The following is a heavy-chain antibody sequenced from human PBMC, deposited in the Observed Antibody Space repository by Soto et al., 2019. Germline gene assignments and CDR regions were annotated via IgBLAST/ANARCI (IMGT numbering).Heavy chain of an antibody. CDR1: GYTFTSSG. D-gene: IGHD3-22*01. J-gene: IGHJ3*01. V-gene: IGHV1-18*01. Sequence: QVQLVQSGAEVKKPGASVKVSCKDSGYTFTSSGMSWVRQAPGQGLEWMGWISAHTGSSEYAQRFQGRGTVTAARPTSKAYMERRCRRSDDAAGSYWARAVFDQGRDRSGDSVDACACWGPGTLVTVSS. CDR3: ARAVFDQGRDRSGDSVDACAC. CDR2: ISAHTGSS.